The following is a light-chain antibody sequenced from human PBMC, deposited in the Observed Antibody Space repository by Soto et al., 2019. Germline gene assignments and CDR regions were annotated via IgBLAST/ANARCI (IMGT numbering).Light chain of an antibody. J-gene: IGKJ5*01. CDR2: GAS. V-gene: IGKV3-11*01. CDR1: QSVRSN. CDR3: QQRNSWPPTFT. Sequence: IVLSQSPATLSLSPGIRATLSCRASQSVRSNLAWYQQKPGQSPRLLIYGASTRATGIPARFSGSGSGTQFTLTISSLEPEDFAVYYCQQRNSWPPTFTFGQGTRLDIK.